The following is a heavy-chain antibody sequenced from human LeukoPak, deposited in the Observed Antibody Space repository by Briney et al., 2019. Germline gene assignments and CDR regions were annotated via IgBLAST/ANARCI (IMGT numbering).Heavy chain of an antibody. D-gene: IGHD3-22*01. CDR2: IIPILGIA. CDR1: GGTFSSYA. V-gene: IGHV1-69*04. Sequence: SVKVSCKASGGTFSSYAISWVRQAPGQGLEWMGRIIPILGIANYAQKFQGRVTITADKSTSTAYMELSSLRSEDTAVYYCARWGLPPDSSGYYYWGQGTLVTVSS. J-gene: IGHJ4*02. CDR3: ARWGLPPDSSGYYY.